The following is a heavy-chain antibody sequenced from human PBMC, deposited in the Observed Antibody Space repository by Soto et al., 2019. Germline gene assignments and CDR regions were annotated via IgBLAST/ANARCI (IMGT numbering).Heavy chain of an antibody. V-gene: IGHV3-48*02. J-gene: IGHJ4*02. CDR1: GFTFSTDS. Sequence: EVQLVESGGGLVQPGGSLRLSCVASGFTFSTDSMNWVRQAPGKGLEWVAHISTSGATRYYADSVKGRFTISRDNAKTSLYLQMDSLRNDDTAVYYCARFFGSGFDYWGQGTLVTVSS. CDR2: ISTSGATR. CDR3: ARFFGSGFDY. D-gene: IGHD6-19*01.